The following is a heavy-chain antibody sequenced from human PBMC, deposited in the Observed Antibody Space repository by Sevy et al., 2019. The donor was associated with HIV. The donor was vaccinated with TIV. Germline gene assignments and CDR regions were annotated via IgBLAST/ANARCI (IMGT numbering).Heavy chain of an antibody. Sequence: ASMKVSCKASGGTFSSYAISWVRQAPGQGLEWMGGIIPIFGTANYAQKFQGRVTITADESTSTAYMELSSLRSEDTAVYYCALGHGSGSNWFDPWGQGTLVTVSS. CDR2: IIPIFGTA. CDR1: GGTFSSYA. D-gene: IGHD3-10*01. J-gene: IGHJ5*02. CDR3: ALGHGSGSNWFDP. V-gene: IGHV1-69*13.